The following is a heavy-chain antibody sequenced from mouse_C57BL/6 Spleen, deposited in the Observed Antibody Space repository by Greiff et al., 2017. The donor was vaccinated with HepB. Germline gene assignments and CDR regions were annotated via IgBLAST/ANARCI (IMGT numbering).Heavy chain of an antibody. J-gene: IGHJ4*01. CDR3: AKKGGTTGFLDAMDY. V-gene: IGHV2-5*01. CDR1: GFSLTSYG. Sequence: VMLVESGPGLVQPSQSLSITCTVSGFSLTSYGVHWVRQSPGKGLEWLGVIWRGGSTDYNAAFMSRLSITKDNSKSQVFFKMNSLQADDTAIYYCAKKGGTTGFLDAMDYWGQGTSVTVSS. D-gene: IGHD2-14*01. CDR2: IWRGGST.